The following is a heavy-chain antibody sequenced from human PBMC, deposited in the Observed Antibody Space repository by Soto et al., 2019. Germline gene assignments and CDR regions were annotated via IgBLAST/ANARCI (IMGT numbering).Heavy chain of an antibody. CDR2: ISYDGGNN. D-gene: IGHD5-18*01. CDR3: ASLPEFLDTAMEPYYYYGMDV. J-gene: IGHJ6*02. V-gene: IGHV3-30-3*01. CDR1: GFTFSSYA. Sequence: QVQLVESGGGVVQPGRSLRLSCAASGFTFSSYAMHWVRQAPGKGLEWVAVISYDGGNNYYADSVKGRFTISRDNSNNTLYLQMNSLRAEDTAVYYCASLPEFLDTAMEPYYYYGMDVWGQGTTVTVSS.